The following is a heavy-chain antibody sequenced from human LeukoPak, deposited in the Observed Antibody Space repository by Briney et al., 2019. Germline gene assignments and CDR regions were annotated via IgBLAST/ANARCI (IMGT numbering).Heavy chain of an antibody. J-gene: IGHJ4*02. Sequence: SETLSLTCAVSGGSISSSSYYWGWIRQPPGKGLEWIGSIYYSGSTYYNPSLKSRVTISVDTSKNQFSLKLSSVTAADTAVYYCARAPHFFDTSGSRYYFDYWGQGALVTVSS. CDR1: GGSISSSSYY. CDR2: IYYSGST. V-gene: IGHV4-39*07. CDR3: ARAPHFFDTSGSRYYFDY. D-gene: IGHD3-22*01.